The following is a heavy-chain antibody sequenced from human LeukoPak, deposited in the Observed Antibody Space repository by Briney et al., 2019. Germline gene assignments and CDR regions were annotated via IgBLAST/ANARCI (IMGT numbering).Heavy chain of an antibody. Sequence: RGSLRLSCAASGFTFSSYGMHWVRQAPGKGLEWVAVIWYDGSNKYYADSVKGRFTISRDNSKNTLYLQMNSLRAEDTAVYYCARTDNSYYYYMDVWGKGTTVTVSS. J-gene: IGHJ6*03. CDR3: ARTDNSYYYYMDV. CDR1: GFTFSSYG. V-gene: IGHV3-33*01. D-gene: IGHD1-1*01. CDR2: IWYDGSNK.